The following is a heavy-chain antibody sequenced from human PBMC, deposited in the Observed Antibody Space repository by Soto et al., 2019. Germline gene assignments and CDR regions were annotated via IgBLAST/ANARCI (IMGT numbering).Heavy chain of an antibody. Sequence: SVKVSWKAFGGTFSIYAISWVLQAHGQGLAWMGGIIPILGTANYAQKFQGRVTITADESTSTAYMELGSLRSEDTAVYYCAFRTNDIWTGYHPYYYYGMDVWGQGTTVTVSS. J-gene: IGHJ6*02. V-gene: IGHV1-69*13. CDR2: IIPILGTA. D-gene: IGHD3-9*01. CDR3: AFRTNDIWTGYHPYYYYGMDV. CDR1: GGTFSIYA.